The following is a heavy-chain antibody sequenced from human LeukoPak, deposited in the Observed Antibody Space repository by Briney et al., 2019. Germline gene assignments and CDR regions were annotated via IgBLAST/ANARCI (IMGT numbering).Heavy chain of an antibody. V-gene: IGHV3-21*04. CDR1: GFTFSSYS. J-gene: IGHJ4*02. CDR2: ISSSSSYI. D-gene: IGHD6-19*01. CDR3: AKDRQWRKHFDY. Sequence: GGSLRLSCAACGFTFSSYSMNWVRQAPGKGLEWVSSISSSSSYIYYADSVKGRFTISRDNSKNTLYLQMNSLRAEDTAVYYCAKDRQWRKHFDYWGQGTLVTVSS.